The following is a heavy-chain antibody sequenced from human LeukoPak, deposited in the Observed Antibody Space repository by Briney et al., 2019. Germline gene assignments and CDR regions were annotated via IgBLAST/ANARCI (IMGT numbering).Heavy chain of an antibody. CDR3: ARWDGQLFEWNMDV. Sequence: PGGSLRLSCAASGFKFRDFWMSWVRQAPGKGLEWLANIREDGSEKYYAESVKGRFTISRDNTRTLLFLHLSSVRVEDTAVYYCARWDGQLFEWNMDVWGKGTTVTVSS. CDR1: GFKFRDFW. J-gene: IGHJ6*04. D-gene: IGHD6-6*01. V-gene: IGHV3-7*01. CDR2: IREDGSEK.